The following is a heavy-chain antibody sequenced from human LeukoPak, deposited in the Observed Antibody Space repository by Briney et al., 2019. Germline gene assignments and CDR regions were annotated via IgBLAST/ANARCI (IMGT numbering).Heavy chain of an antibody. V-gene: IGHV4-59*12. CDR3: ASAAGNDVWGSYRSGYFDY. CDR2: IYYSGST. D-gene: IGHD3-16*02. J-gene: IGHJ4*02. Sequence: SETLSLTCAVSGVSISSYYWSWLRQPPGKGLEWVGYIYYSGSTNYNPSLESGLTISVDTSKNQFSLKLSSVTAADTAVYYCASAAGNDVWGSYRSGYFDYWGQGTLVTVSS. CDR1: GVSISSYY.